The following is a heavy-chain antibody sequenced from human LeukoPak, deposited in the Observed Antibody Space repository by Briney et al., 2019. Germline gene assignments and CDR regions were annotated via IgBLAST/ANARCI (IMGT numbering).Heavy chain of an antibody. CDR3: VANQY. V-gene: IGHV3-7*01. CDR1: GISLSSDYW. CDR2: IKQDGSDK. Sequence: PGGSLRLSCVVSGISLSSDYWMSWVRQAPGKGLEWVANIKQDGSDKHYVDSVKGRFTISRDNAENSLYLQMNSLRVDDTALYYCVANQYWGQGTLVTVSS. D-gene: IGHD1-14*01. J-gene: IGHJ4*02.